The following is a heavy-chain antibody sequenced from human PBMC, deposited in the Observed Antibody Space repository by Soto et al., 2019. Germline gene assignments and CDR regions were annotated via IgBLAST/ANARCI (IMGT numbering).Heavy chain of an antibody. D-gene: IGHD3-10*01. CDR1: GFTFRNYA. V-gene: IGHV3-23*01. J-gene: IGHJ5*02. CDR3: AKNSGWFNT. CDR2: ISGSGGGT. Sequence: PGGSLRLSCAASGFTFRNYAMSWVRQAPGAGLEWVSAISGSGGGTFYADSVKGRFTISRDNSINTVYLQMNSLRADDTALYYCAKNSGWFNTWGQGALVTVSS.